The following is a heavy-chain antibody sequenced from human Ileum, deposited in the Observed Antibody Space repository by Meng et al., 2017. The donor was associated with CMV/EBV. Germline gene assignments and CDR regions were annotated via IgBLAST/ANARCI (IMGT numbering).Heavy chain of an antibody. CDR3: ARGGGGWYLNWFDP. V-gene: IGHV4-34*01. J-gene: IGHJ5*02. Sequence: CAVYGGSFSGYYWSWIRQPPGKGLEWIGEINHSGSTNYNPSIKSRVTISVDTSKNQFSLKLSSVTAADTAVYYCARGGGGWYLNWFDPWGQGTLVTVSS. D-gene: IGHD6-19*01. CDR2: INHSGST. CDR1: GGSFSGYY.